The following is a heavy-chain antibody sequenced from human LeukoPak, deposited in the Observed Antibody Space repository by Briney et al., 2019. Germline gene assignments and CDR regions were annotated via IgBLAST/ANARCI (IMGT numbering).Heavy chain of an antibody. J-gene: IGHJ4*02. CDR1: GFTFSSYS. D-gene: IGHD2-15*01. Sequence: PGGSLRLSCAASGFTFSSYSMNWVRQAPGKGLEWVSYISSSSSTIYYADSVKGRFTISRDNSKNTLYLQMNSLRAEDTAVYYCAKAPCSGGSCYSGPDYWGQGTLVTVSS. V-gene: IGHV3-48*01. CDR3: AKAPCSGGSCYSGPDY. CDR2: ISSSSSTI.